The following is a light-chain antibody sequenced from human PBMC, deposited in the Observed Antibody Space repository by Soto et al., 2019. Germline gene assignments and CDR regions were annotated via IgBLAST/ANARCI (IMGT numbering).Light chain of an antibody. CDR1: SSDIGAYEH. CDR3: ASKTTSSTVL. V-gene: IGLV2-14*03. J-gene: IGLJ2*01. Sequence: QSALTQPSSMSGSPGQSITISCTGNSSDIGAYEHVSWYQQRPGRAPKVLIYDVRIRPSEVSNRFSGSKSGDTASLTISGLQAEDEAVYYCASKTTSSTVLFGGGTKLTVL. CDR2: DVR.